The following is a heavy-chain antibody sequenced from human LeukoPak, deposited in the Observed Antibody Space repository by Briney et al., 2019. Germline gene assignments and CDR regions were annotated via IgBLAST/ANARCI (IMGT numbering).Heavy chain of an antibody. CDR2: IYPGDSDT. D-gene: IGHD2-15*01. V-gene: IGHV5-51*01. CDR1: GYPFTIFW. Sequence: GESLKIPWKGFGYPFTIFWIGWGRQIPGKGLEWMRIIYPGDSDTRYSPSFQGQLTTSAEKSISTAYLQWSSLKASDTAMYYCARLPAYCSGGSCYSAAFDYWGQGTLVTVSS. CDR3: ARLPAYCSGGSCYSAAFDY. J-gene: IGHJ4*02.